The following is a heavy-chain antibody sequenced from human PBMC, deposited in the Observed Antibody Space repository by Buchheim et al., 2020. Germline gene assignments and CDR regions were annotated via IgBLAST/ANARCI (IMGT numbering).Heavy chain of an antibody. CDR1: GGSISSGGYY. D-gene: IGHD3-10*01. Sequence: QVQLQESGPGLVKPSQTLSLTCTVSGGSISSGGYYWSWIRQHPGKGLEWIGYIYYSGSTYYNPSLKSRVTISVDTSKNQFSLKLSSVTAADTAVYYCARDPLLWFGELLSRRRPISLGLDYWGQGTL. V-gene: IGHV4-31*03. CDR2: IYYSGST. CDR3: ARDPLLWFGELLSRRRPISLGLDY. J-gene: IGHJ4*02.